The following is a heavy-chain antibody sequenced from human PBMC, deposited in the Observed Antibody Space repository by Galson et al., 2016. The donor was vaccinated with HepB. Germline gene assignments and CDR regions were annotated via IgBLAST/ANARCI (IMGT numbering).Heavy chain of an antibody. Sequence: SLRLSCAASGFTFSSYSMNWVRQAPGKGLEWVSYISSSSSTIYYADSVKGRFTISRDNAKNSLYLQMNSLRDEDTAVYYCAKRYCSGGSCYHVDHWGQGTLVTVSS. J-gene: IGHJ5*02. V-gene: IGHV3-48*02. D-gene: IGHD2-15*01. CDR2: ISSSSSTI. CDR1: GFTFSSYS. CDR3: AKRYCSGGSCYHVDH.